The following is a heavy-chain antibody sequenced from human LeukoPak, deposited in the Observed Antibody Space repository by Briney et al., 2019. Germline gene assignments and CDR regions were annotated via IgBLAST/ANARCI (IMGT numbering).Heavy chain of an antibody. Sequence: PGGSLRLSCATSGFTLSDHYMDWVRQAPGKGLEWVARTRNKAKSYTTEYAASVKGRFTISRDDSKNSLNLQMNSLKTEDTAVYYCTGARGTYRQFDYWGQGTLVTVSS. V-gene: IGHV3-72*01. CDR3: TGARGTYRQFDY. J-gene: IGHJ4*02. CDR2: TRNKAKSYTT. CDR1: GFTLSDHY. D-gene: IGHD3-16*02.